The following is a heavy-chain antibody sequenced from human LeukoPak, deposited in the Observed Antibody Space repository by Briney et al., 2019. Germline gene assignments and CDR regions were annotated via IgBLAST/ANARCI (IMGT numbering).Heavy chain of an antibody. CDR1: SGSISSYY. J-gene: IGHJ2*01. D-gene: IGHD3-3*01. Sequence: SETLSLTCTVSSGSISSYYWSWIRQPPGKGLEWIGYVYYSGSTNYNPSLKSRVTISVDTSQTQFSLKMSSGTAADTAVYYCARTYYDFWSGSRYWYFQLWGRGTLVTVSS. CDR3: ARTYYDFWSGSRYWYFQL. V-gene: IGHV4-59*08. CDR2: VYYSGST.